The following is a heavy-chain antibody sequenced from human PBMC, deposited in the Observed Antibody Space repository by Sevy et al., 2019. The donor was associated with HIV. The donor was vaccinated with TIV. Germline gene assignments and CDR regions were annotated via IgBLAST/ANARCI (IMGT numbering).Heavy chain of an antibody. Sequence: GGSLRLSCAASGFTFSSYSMNWVRQAPGKGLEWVSYISSSSSTIYYADSVKGRFTISRDNAKNSLYLQMNSLRDEDTTVYYCARRNYGLRIAVAVTRDDAFDIWGQGTMVTVSS. CDR3: ARRNYGLRIAVAVTRDDAFDI. CDR2: ISSSSSTI. D-gene: IGHD6-19*01. V-gene: IGHV3-48*02. CDR1: GFTFSSYS. J-gene: IGHJ3*02.